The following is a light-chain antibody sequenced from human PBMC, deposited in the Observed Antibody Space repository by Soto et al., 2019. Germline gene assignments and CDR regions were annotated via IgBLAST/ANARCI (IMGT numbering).Light chain of an antibody. CDR3: QQSYTTPRT. J-gene: IGKJ1*01. CDR1: QSISSY. Sequence: DIQMTQSPSALSASVEDRVSITCRASQSISSYLNWYQQKPGKAPKXLIYDASSLESGVPSRFSGSGSGTELTLTISGLQPDDFATYYCQQSYTTPRTFGQGTKVDIK. V-gene: IGKV1-39*01. CDR2: DAS.